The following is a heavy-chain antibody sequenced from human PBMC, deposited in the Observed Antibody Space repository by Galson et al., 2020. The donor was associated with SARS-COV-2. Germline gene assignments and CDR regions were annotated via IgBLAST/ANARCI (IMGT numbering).Heavy chain of an antibody. CDR2: IWYDGSNK. CDR1: GFTFSSYG. Sequence: GESLKTSCAASGFTFSSYGMHWVRQAPGKGLEWEAVIWYDGSNKYYADSVKGRFTISRDNSKNTLYLQMNSLRAEDTAVYYCARDKLGWLVPYFDYWGQGTLVTVSS. D-gene: IGHD6-19*01. V-gene: IGHV3-33*01. CDR3: ARDKLGWLVPYFDY. J-gene: IGHJ4*02.